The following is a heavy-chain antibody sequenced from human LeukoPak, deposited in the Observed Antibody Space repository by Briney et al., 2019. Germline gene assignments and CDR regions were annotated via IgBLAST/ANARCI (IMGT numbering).Heavy chain of an antibody. CDR1: GYTFTSYY. CDR2: IHPSGGST. CDR3: QRAGATREADY. J-gene: IGHJ4*02. V-gene: IGHV1-46*01. D-gene: IGHD1-26*01. Sequence: AAVKVSCKASGYTFTSYYMHWVRQAPGQGLEWVGLIHPSGGSTSYAQKFQGRVTMTRDTSTSTVYMELSSLRSEDTGVYYCQRAGATREADYWGQGTLVTVSS.